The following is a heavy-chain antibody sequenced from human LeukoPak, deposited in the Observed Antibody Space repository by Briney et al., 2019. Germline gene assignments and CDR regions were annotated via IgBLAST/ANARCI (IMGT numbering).Heavy chain of an antibody. V-gene: IGHV3-7*01. J-gene: IGHJ4*02. CDR1: GFTFKNNSDYW. CDR2: IKQDGSEK. Sequence: GGALRLSCAPSGFTFKNNSDYWMSWVRQPPGKGLEWVANIKQDGSEKYYVDSVKGRFTISRDNAKNSLFLQMNSLRAEDTAVYYCARVGRYSYAHNSWGQGTLVTVSS. D-gene: IGHD5-18*01. CDR3: ARVGRYSYAHNS.